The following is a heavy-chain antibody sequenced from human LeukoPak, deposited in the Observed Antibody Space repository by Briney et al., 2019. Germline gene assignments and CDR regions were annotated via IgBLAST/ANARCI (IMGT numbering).Heavy chain of an antibody. Sequence: GGSLRLSCAASGFTFSSYAMSWVRQAPGKGLEWVSAISGSGGSTYYADSVKGRFTISRDNSKNTLYLQMNSLRAEDTAVYYCAKSPEAVLSSGWYVEDYWGQGTLVTVSS. CDR2: ISGSGGST. D-gene: IGHD6-19*01. CDR3: AKSPEAVLSSGWYVEDY. CDR1: GFTFSSYA. J-gene: IGHJ4*02. V-gene: IGHV3-23*01.